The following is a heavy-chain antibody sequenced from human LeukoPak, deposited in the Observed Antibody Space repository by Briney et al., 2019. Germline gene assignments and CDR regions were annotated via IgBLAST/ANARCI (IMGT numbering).Heavy chain of an antibody. V-gene: IGHV1-46*01. J-gene: IGHJ6*02. CDR2: INPSGGST. D-gene: IGHD3-10*01. Sequence: ASVKVSCKASGYTFTSYGISWVRQAPGQGLEWMGIINPSGGSTSYAQKFQGRVTMTRDTSTSTVYMELSSLRSEDTAVYYCARVGPAVDYYGSGSYYRASTDYYGMDVWGQGTTVTVSS. CDR1: GYTFTSYG. CDR3: ARVGPAVDYYGSGSYYRASTDYYGMDV.